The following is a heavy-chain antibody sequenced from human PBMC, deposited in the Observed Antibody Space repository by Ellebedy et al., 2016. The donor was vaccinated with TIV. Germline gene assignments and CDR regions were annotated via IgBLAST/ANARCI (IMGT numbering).Heavy chain of an antibody. Sequence: ASVKVSCKASGGTFSSYAISWVRQAPGQGLEWMGRIIPILGIANYAQKFQGRVTITADKSTSTAYMELSSLRSEDTAVYYCARVGAARPPGAFDIWGQGTMVTVSS. V-gene: IGHV1-69*04. J-gene: IGHJ3*02. CDR2: IIPILGIA. CDR1: GGTFSSYA. D-gene: IGHD6-6*01. CDR3: ARVGAARPPGAFDI.